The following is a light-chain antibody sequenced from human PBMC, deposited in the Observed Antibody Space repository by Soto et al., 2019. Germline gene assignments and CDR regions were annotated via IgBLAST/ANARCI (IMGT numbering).Light chain of an antibody. Sequence: EVVMTQSPAILSVSPGERATLSCRASQSVGINVAWYQQKPGQAPRLLIYGASTRATGSPDRFSASGSATEFTLTISSLQSEDFAVYHSQQYNDWTRTFGQGTKVDIK. CDR1: QSVGIN. V-gene: IGKV3-15*01. J-gene: IGKJ1*01. CDR2: GAS. CDR3: QQYNDWTRT.